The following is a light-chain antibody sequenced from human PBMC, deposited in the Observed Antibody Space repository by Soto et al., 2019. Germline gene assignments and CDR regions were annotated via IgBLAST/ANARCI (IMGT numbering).Light chain of an antibody. V-gene: IGLV4-69*01. Sequence: QSVLTQSPSASASLGASVKLTCTLSSGHSSYAIAWHQQQPEKGPRYLMTLTSDGSHSKGDGIPDRFSGSSSGAERYLIISSLQSEDEADYYCQTWGTGIHVFGTGTKLTVL. J-gene: IGLJ1*01. CDR1: SGHSSYA. CDR2: LTSDGSH. CDR3: QTWGTGIHV.